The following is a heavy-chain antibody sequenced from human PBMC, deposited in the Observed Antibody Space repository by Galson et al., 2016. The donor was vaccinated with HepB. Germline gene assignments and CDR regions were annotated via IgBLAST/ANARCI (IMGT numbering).Heavy chain of an antibody. J-gene: IGHJ6*02. D-gene: IGHD3-10*01. CDR2: IGSAGDT. CDR3: AREGFGDVHYGMDV. CDR1: GFTFSRYD. Sequence: SLRLSCAASGFTFSRYDMHWVRQATGKGLEWVSGIGSAGDTYYLGSVKGRFTISRENAKNFLHLQMNSLRAGDTAVYYCAREGFGDVHYGMDVWGQGTTVTVSS. V-gene: IGHV3-13*04.